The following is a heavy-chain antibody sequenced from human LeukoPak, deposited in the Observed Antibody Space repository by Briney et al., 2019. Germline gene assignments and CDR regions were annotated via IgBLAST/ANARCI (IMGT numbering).Heavy chain of an antibody. Sequence: PSETLSLTCTVSGGSISSYYWSWIRQPPGKGLEWIGEINHSGSTNYNPSLKSRVTISVDTSKNQFSLKLSSVTAADTAVYYCASRIVVVSPFDYWGQGTLVTVSS. CDR3: ASRIVVVSPFDY. D-gene: IGHD3-22*01. V-gene: IGHV4-34*01. J-gene: IGHJ4*02. CDR1: GGSISSYY. CDR2: INHSGST.